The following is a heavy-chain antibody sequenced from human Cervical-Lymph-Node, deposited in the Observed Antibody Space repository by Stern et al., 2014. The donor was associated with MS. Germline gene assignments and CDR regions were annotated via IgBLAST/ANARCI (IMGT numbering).Heavy chain of an antibody. Sequence: VQLVESGAEVKKPGASVKVSCKASGYTLSELSMHWVRPAPGRGLEWMGGVDPEEGGTSYAQKFQGRVTMTEDTSTDTAYMELSSLRSEDTAVYYCAAQNTVTNYYYYGMDVWGQGTTVTVSS. CDR2: VDPEEGGT. CDR3: AAQNTVTNYYYYGMDV. D-gene: IGHD4-17*01. CDR1: GYTLSELS. V-gene: IGHV1-24*01. J-gene: IGHJ6*02.